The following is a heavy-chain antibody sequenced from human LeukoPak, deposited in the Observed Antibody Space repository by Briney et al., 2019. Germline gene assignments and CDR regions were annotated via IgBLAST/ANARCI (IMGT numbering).Heavy chain of an antibody. CDR1: GGTFSSYA. J-gene: IGHJ4*02. CDR2: IIPILGIA. D-gene: IGHD2-21*02. Sequence: VASVKVSCKASGGTFSSYAISWARQAPGQGLEWMGRIIPILGIANYAQKFQGRVTITADKSTSTAYMELSSLRSEDTAVYYCATGWAYCGGDCPLPFDYWGQGTLVTVSS. V-gene: IGHV1-69*04. CDR3: ATGWAYCGGDCPLPFDY.